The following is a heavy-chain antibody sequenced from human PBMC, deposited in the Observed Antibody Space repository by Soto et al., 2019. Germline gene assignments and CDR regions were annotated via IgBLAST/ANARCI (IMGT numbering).Heavy chain of an antibody. Sequence: QLQLQESGPGLVRPSETLSLTCTVSGDSIISSDFFWGWIRQPPGKGPEWIGSIYFGGSTFYNPSLKSRATISVDTSENQFSLTLNSVTAADTAVYXXXXXTSSFAYYFHGMDIWGQGTAVNVSS. J-gene: IGHJ6*02. CDR3: XXXTSSFAYYFHGMDI. D-gene: IGHD2-2*01. CDR2: IYFGGST. CDR1: GDSIISSDFF. V-gene: IGHV4-39*01.